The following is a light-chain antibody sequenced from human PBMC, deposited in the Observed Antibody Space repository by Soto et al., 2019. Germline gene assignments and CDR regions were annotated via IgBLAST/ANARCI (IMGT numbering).Light chain of an antibody. Sequence: DIQMTQSPSTLSASVGERVTITCRASQSISSWLAWYQQKPGKAPKLLIYKASTLESGVPSRFSGSGSGTEFTLTISSLQPDDFATYYCQQYNSSSPLTFGGGTKVEIK. CDR2: KAS. J-gene: IGKJ4*01. CDR1: QSISSW. CDR3: QQYNSSSPLT. V-gene: IGKV1-5*03.